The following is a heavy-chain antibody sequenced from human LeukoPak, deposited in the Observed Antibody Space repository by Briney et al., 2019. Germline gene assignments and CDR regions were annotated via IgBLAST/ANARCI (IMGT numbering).Heavy chain of an antibody. CDR3: ARAPQKRYCSSTSCRARGQTDYYFDY. J-gene: IGHJ4*02. D-gene: IGHD2-2*01. CDR2: ISSSSSYI. CDR1: GFTFSSYS. V-gene: IGHV3-21*01. Sequence: GGSLRLSCAASGFTFSSYSMNWVRQAPGKGLEWVSSISSSSSYIYYADSVKGRFTISRDNAKNSLYLQMNSLRAEDTAVYYCARAPQKRYCSSTSCRARGQTDYYFDYWGQGTLVTVSS.